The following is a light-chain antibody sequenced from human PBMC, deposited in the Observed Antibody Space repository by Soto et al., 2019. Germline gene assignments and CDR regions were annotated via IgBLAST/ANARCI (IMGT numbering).Light chain of an antibody. J-gene: IGKJ2*01. CDR2: DAS. CDR1: QSISSW. V-gene: IGKV1-5*01. CDR3: QQYNSSPMYT. Sequence: DIQMTQSPSTLSASVGDGVTITCRASQSISSWLAWYQQKPGKAPKLLIYDASSLESGVPSRFSGSGSGAEFTLTSSSLQSDDFATYYCQQYNSSPMYTLGQGTKLEIK.